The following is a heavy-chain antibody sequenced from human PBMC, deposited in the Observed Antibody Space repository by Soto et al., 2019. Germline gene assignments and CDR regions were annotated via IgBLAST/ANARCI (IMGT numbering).Heavy chain of an antibody. Sequence: GGPLKLPGEASGFTFSDAWMSWVPQAPGKGLDWAGRIKSKSDGGTTEYAAPVRGRFTISRDDSKNTLYLQMNSLRTEDTAVYYCTTDLWRIAVVVGSTGYFNPWGQGTPVTVSS. CDR2: IKSKSDGGTT. J-gene: IGHJ5*02. V-gene: IGHV3-15*01. CDR1: GFTFSDAW. D-gene: IGHD2-15*01. CDR3: TTDLWRIAVVVGSTGYFNP.